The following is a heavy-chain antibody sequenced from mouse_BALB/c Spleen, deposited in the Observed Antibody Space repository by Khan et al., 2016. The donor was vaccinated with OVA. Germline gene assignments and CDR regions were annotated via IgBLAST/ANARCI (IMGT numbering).Heavy chain of an antibody. J-gene: IGHJ1*01. CDR3: ARMRPDVYFDV. CDR2: INTYTGET. CDR1: GYTFTNYG. Sequence: QIQLVQSGPELKKPGETVKISCKASGYTFTNYGMNWVKQCPGKGLKWMGWINTYTGETTYADDFKGRFAFTLDTSSSTAYMQINNLRNEDTATYFCARMRPDVYFDVWGAGTTVTVSS. V-gene: IGHV9-3-1*01.